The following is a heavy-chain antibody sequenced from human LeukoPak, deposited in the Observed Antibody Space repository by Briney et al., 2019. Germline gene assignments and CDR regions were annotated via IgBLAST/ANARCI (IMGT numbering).Heavy chain of an antibody. V-gene: IGHV3-23*01. CDR2: ISGGGGST. Sequence: GGSLRLSCAASEFSFSTYAMNWVRQAPGKGLEWVSAISGGGGSTYYADSVKGRFTTSRDNSKNTLYLQMNSLRAEDTAIYYCAKSRSGWYTFDYWGQGTLVTVSS. D-gene: IGHD6-19*01. CDR1: EFSFSTYA. J-gene: IGHJ4*02. CDR3: AKSRSGWYTFDY.